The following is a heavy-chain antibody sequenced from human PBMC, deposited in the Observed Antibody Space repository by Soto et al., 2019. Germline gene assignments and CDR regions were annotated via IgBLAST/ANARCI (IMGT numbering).Heavy chain of an antibody. V-gene: IGHV4-34*01. D-gene: IGHD3-22*01. CDR2: INHSGST. CDR1: GGSFSGYY. J-gene: IGHJ4*02. CDR3: ARVGDSSGYYYGNFDY. Sequence: SETLSLTCAVYGGSFSGYYWSWIRQPPGKGLEWIGEINHSGSTNYNPSLKSRVTISVDTSKNQFSLKLSSVTAADTAVYYCARVGDSSGYYYGNFDYWGQGTLVTVSS.